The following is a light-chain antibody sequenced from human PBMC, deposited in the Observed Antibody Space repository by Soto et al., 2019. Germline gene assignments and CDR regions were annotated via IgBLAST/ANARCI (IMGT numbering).Light chain of an antibody. CDR3: GSYTITSTLMI. J-gene: IGLJ2*01. CDR2: DVT. V-gene: IGLV2-14*03. Sequence: QSALTQPASVSGSPGQSITISFSGTPSDIGAYNYVSWYQHLPGKAPEVIIYDVTNRPSGVSSRFSGSKSGTTASLTISGLQAEDEANYYCGSYTITSTLMIFGGGTKLTVL. CDR1: PSDIGAYNY.